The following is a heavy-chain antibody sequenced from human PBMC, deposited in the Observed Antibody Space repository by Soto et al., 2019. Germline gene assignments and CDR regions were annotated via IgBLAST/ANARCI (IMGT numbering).Heavy chain of an antibody. CDR3: ATHNCISTSCYDPFDY. CDR2: IGAYNGNT. J-gene: IGHJ4*02. D-gene: IGHD2-2*01. V-gene: IGHV1-18*01. CDR1: GYTFTSYG. Sequence: QVQLVQSGAEVKKPGASVKVSCKASGYTFTSYGISWVRQAPGQGLEWMGWIGAYNGNTNYAQKLQGRVTMTTDTSTSTAYMELRSLRSDDTAVYYCATHNCISTSCYDPFDYWGQGTLVTVSS.